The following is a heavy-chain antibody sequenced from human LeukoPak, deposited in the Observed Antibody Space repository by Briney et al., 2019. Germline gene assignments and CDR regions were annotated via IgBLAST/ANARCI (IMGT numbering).Heavy chain of an antibody. J-gene: IGHJ4*02. CDR2: IYYSGST. CDR3: ARHRDYDYVWGSYRPDYFDY. D-gene: IGHD3-16*02. CDR1: GGSISSYY. V-gene: IGHV4-59*08. Sequence: SETLSLTCTVSGGSISSYYWSWLRQPPGKGLEWIGYIYYSGSTNYNPSLKSRVTISVDTSKNQFSLKLSSVTAADTAVYYCARHRDYDYVWGSYRPDYFDYWGQGTLVTVSS.